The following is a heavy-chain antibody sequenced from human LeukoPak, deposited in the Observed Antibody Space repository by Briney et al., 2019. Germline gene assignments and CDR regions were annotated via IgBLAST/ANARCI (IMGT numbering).Heavy chain of an antibody. CDR1: DYTFSDYY. J-gene: IGHJ6*02. CDR3: ARVGLAVTIRYGMDV. D-gene: IGHD6-19*01. Sequence: ASVKVSCKASDYTFSDYYIHWVRQAPGQGLEWMGWIDSKSGGTNYAQQFQGRVTMTRDTSISTAYMELSRLRSDDTAVYYCARVGLAVTIRYGMDVWGQGTTVTVSS. CDR2: IDSKSGGT. V-gene: IGHV1-2*02.